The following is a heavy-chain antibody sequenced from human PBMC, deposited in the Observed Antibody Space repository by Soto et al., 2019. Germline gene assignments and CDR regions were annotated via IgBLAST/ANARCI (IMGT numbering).Heavy chain of an antibody. CDR1: GFTFSGYW. J-gene: IGHJ4*02. Sequence: GGSLRLSCEGSGFTFSGYWMSWVRQAPGKGLEWVATIKQDGSDKNCVDSVKGRFTISRDNAKNSLYLQMNSLRAEDTAVYYCARVLPYYFDYWGQGTVVTVSS. CDR2: IKQDGSDK. V-gene: IGHV3-7*01. CDR3: ARVLPYYFDY.